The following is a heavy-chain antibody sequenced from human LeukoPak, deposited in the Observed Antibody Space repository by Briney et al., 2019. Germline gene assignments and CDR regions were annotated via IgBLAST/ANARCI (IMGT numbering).Heavy chain of an antibody. D-gene: IGHD3-9*01. CDR3: ARVGTYYDILTGYANWDYFDY. V-gene: IGHV3-23*01. J-gene: IGHJ4*02. Sequence: GGSLRLSCAASGFTFSSYAMSWVRQAPGKGLEWVSAISGSGDSTYYADSVKGRFTISRDNSKNTLYLQMNSLRAEDTAVYYCARVGTYYDILTGYANWDYFDYWGQGTLVTVSS. CDR1: GFTFSSYA. CDR2: ISGSGDST.